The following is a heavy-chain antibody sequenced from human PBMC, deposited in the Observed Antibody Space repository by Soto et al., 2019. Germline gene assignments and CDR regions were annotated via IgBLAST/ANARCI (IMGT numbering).Heavy chain of an antibody. D-gene: IGHD6-19*01. V-gene: IGHV3-23*01. CDR2: ISGSGGSA. Sequence: GGSLRLSCAASGFTFSSYAMIWVRPAPGKGLEWVSAISGSGGSAYYADSVKGRFTISRDNSKNTLYLQMSSLRAEDTAVYYCAKGGRQWLVTSDFNYWGQGALVTVSS. CDR1: GFTFSSYA. J-gene: IGHJ4*02. CDR3: AKGGRQWLVTSDFNY.